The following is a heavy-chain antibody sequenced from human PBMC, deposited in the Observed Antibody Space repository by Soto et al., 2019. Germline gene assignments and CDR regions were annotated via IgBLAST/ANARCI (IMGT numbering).Heavy chain of an antibody. D-gene: IGHD3-22*01. CDR1: GYTFTSYD. Sequence: GASVKVSCKASGYTFTSYDINWVRQAPGQGLEWMGWIIANTGNTNYAQKLQGRVTMTTDTSTSTAYMELRSLRSDDTAVYYCAKSFFYDSSGYPTLFDYWGQGTLVTVSS. CDR2: IIANTGNT. V-gene: IGHV1-18*04. J-gene: IGHJ4*02. CDR3: AKSFFYDSSGYPTLFDY.